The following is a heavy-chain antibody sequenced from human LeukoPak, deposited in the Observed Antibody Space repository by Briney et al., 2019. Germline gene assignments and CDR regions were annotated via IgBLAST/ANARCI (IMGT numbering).Heavy chain of an antibody. D-gene: IGHD4-17*01. V-gene: IGHV3-30-3*01. CDR1: GFTFSSYT. CDR2: ISYDGSNK. Sequence: PGGSLRLSCAASGFTFSSYTMHWVRQAPGKGLEWVAVISYDGSNKYYADSVKGRFTISRDNSKNTLYLQMNSLRAEDTAVYYCAREWPPYYGAPLLFDYWGQGTLVTVSS. CDR3: AREWPPYYGAPLLFDY. J-gene: IGHJ4*02.